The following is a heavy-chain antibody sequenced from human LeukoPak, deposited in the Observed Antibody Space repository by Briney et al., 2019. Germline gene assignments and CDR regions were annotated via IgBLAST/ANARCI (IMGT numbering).Heavy chain of an antibody. CDR3: ARDFRRVTRRFDP. V-gene: IGHV4-39*07. CDR1: GFTVSSNY. Sequence: PGGSLRLSCAASGFTVSSNYMSWVHQAPGKGLEWIGSIYYSGRTYYNPSLSSRVTISIDTSENQFSLKLSSVTAANTAVYYCARDFRRVTRRFDPWGQGTLVTVSS. D-gene: IGHD2-21*02. J-gene: IGHJ5*02. CDR2: IYYSGRT.